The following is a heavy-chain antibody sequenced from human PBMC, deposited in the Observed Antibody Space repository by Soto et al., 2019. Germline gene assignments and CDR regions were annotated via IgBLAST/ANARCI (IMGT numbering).Heavy chain of an antibody. D-gene: IGHD1-1*01. Sequence: SETLSLTCTVSGASISGFYWSWIRKSAGKGLEWIGRIYATGTTDYNPSLKSRVMMSVDTSKKQFSLKLRSVTAADTAVYYCVRDGTKTLRDWFDPWGQAISVTVSS. CDR2: IYATGTT. CDR3: VRDGTKTLRDWFDP. J-gene: IGHJ5*02. CDR1: GASISGFY. V-gene: IGHV4-4*07.